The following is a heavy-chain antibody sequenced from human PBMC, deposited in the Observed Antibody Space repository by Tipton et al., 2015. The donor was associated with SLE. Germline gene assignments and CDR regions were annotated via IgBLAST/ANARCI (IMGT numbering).Heavy chain of an antibody. J-gene: IGHJ4*02. Sequence: LRLSCAASGFTFSSYWMSWVRQAPGKGLEWIGEINHSGSTNYNPSLKSRVTISVDTSKNQFSLKLSSVTAADTAVYYCARVTRSGRSYWGQGTLVTVSS. CDR2: INHSGST. D-gene: IGHD3-10*01. V-gene: IGHV4-34*01. CDR1: GFTFSSYW. CDR3: ARVTRSGRSY.